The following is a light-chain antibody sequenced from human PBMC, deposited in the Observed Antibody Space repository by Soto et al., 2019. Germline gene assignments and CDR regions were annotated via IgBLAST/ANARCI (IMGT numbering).Light chain of an antibody. Sequence: QSALTQPASVSGSPGQSITISCTGTSSDVGGYNYVSWYQQHPARAPKLMIYDVSDRPSGVSNRFSGSKSGNTASLTISGLQAEDEADYYCSSYTSSSTLMVFGGGTMLTVL. CDR2: DVS. CDR1: SSDVGGYNY. CDR3: SSYTSSSTLMV. J-gene: IGLJ2*01. V-gene: IGLV2-14*01.